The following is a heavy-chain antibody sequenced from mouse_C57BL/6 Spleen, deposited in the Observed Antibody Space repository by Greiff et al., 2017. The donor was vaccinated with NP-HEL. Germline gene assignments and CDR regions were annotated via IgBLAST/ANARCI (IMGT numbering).Heavy chain of an antibody. CDR2: IHPNSGST. CDR3: ARYRDCYYAEDV. Sequence: VQLQQPGAELVKPGASVKLSCKASGYTFTSYWMHWVKQRPGQGLEWIGMIHPNSGSTNYNEKFKSKATLTVDKSSSTAYMQLSSLTSEDSAVYYCARYRDCYYAEDVWGTGTTVTVSS. V-gene: IGHV1-64*01. J-gene: IGHJ1*03. CDR1: GYTFTSYW. D-gene: IGHD2-3*01.